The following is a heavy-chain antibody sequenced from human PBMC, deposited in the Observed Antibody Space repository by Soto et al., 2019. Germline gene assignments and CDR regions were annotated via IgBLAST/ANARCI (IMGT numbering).Heavy chain of an antibody. Sequence: SETLSLTCTVSGDSISRGDYYWSWIRQPPGKGLEWIGYIYYTGSTSYKPSLMSRLSISVDTSKNQFSLKLTSVTAADTAVYSCARDRGFTYGTAGEFDPWGKGTLVTVSS. D-gene: IGHD3-10*01. CDR2: IYYTGST. CDR3: ARDRGFTYGTAGEFDP. J-gene: IGHJ5*02. CDR1: GDSISRGDYY. V-gene: IGHV4-30-4*01.